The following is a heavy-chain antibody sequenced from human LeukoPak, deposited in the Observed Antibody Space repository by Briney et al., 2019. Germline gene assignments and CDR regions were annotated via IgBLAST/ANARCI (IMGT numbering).Heavy chain of an antibody. J-gene: IGHJ3*02. V-gene: IGHV3-23*01. Sequence: PGGSLRLSCAASGFTFSSYAMSWVRQAPGKGLEWVSAISGSGSSTYYADSVKGRFTISRDNSKNTLYLQMNSLRAEDTAVYYCAKRGGRGYSYGFGAFDIWGQGTMVTVSS. D-gene: IGHD5-18*01. CDR3: AKRGGRGYSYGFGAFDI. CDR2: ISGSGSST. CDR1: GFTFSSYA.